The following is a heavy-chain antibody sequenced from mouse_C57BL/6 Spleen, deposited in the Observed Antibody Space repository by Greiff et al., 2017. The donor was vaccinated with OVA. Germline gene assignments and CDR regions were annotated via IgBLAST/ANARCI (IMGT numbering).Heavy chain of an antibody. V-gene: IGHV1-9*01. Sequence: QVQLQQSGAELMKPGASVKLSCKATGYTFTGYWIEWVKQRPGHGLEWIGEILPGSGSTNYHAKFKGKATFTSYTSSNTAYMQLIRLTTDDSAIYYCARSWPPTSSISYVWYFDLWSTETTITVSS. CDR1: GYTFTGYW. CDR2: ILPGSGST. CDR3: ARSWPPTSSISYVWYFDL. J-gene: IGHJ1*03. D-gene: IGHD1-1*01.